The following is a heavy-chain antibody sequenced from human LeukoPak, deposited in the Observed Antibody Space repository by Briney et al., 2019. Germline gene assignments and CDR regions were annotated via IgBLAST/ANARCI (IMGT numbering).Heavy chain of an antibody. CDR1: GYTFTSYG. CDR2: ISAYNGNT. CDR3: ARDRAAAVTNYFDY. J-gene: IGHJ4*02. D-gene: IGHD6-13*01. Sequence: ASVKVSCKASGYTFTSYGISWVRQAPGEGLEWMGWISAYNGNTNYAQKLQGRVTMTTDTSTSTAYMELRSLRSDDTAVYYCARDRAAAVTNYFDYWGQGTLVTVSS. V-gene: IGHV1-18*01.